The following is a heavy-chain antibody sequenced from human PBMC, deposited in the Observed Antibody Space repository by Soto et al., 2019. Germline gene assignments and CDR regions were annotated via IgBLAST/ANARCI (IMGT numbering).Heavy chain of an antibody. CDR1: GFTFSNAW. D-gene: IGHD3-22*01. Sequence: GESLKISCAASGFTFSNAWMNWVRQAPGKGLEWVGRIKSKTDGGTTDYAAPVKGRFTISRDDSKNTLYLQMNSLKTEDTAVYYCTTDPSVYYYDSSGPIDYWGQGTLVTVSS. CDR2: IKSKTDGGTT. CDR3: TTDPSVYYYDSSGPIDY. V-gene: IGHV3-15*07. J-gene: IGHJ4*02.